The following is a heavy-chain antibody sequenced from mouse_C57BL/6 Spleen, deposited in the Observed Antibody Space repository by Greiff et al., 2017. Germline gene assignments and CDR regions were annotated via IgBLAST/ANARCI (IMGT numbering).Heavy chain of an antibody. CDR1: GYAFSSSW. V-gene: IGHV1-82*01. J-gene: IGHJ2*01. D-gene: IGHD1-1*02. CDR3: ARSHRGRLFDY. Sequence: VQLQQSGPELVKPGASVKISCKASGYAFSSSWMNWVKQRPGKGLEWIGRIYPGDGDTNYNGKFKGKATLTADKSSSTAYMQLSSLTSEDSAVYFCARSHRGRLFDYWGQGTTLTVSS. CDR2: IYPGDGDT.